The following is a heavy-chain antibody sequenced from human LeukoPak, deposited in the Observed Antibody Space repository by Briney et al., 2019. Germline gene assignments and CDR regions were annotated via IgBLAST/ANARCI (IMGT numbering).Heavy chain of an antibody. J-gene: IGHJ4*02. CDR2: IGPTGSDR. CDR3: ATETNGRHYDY. Sequence: GGSLRLSCTASGLTFSTSGFNWVRQAPGKGLEWVASIGPTGSDRYHADSIKGRFTISRDNANNLLYLQMNSLRAEDTAVYYCATETNGRHYDYWGQGTLLTVSS. V-gene: IGHV3-21*06. CDR1: GLTFSTSG. D-gene: IGHD1-14*01.